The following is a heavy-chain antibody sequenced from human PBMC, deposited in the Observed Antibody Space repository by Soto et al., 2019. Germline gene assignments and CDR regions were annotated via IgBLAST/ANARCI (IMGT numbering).Heavy chain of an antibody. Sequence: PGGSLRLSCAASGFTFSNYAMHWVRQAPGKGLEWVAVISYDGSNEYYADSVKGRFAISRDNSKNTLYVQMNSLRGEDTAVYFCARATLAAGYSSGWYLDYWGQGTLFTVSS. J-gene: IGHJ4*02. CDR1: GFTFSNYA. CDR3: ARATLAAGYSSGWYLDY. CDR2: ISYDGSNE. V-gene: IGHV3-30*09. D-gene: IGHD6-19*01.